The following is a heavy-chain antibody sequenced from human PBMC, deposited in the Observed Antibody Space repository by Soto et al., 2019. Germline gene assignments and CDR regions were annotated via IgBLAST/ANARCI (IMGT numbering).Heavy chain of an antibody. CDR3: ARHLKIRRVSLHPPKIFSVYDPGDX. CDR1: GFTFSSYA. CDR2: ISYDGSNK. Sequence: GGSLRLSCAASGFTFSSYAMHWVRQAPGKGLEWVGFISYDGSNKYYAYSVKVRFTISIDNPNTTLYLQMSSLRADDTAVYYCARHLKIRRVSLHPPKIFSVYDPGDXWCQGTLVTVSX. V-gene: IGHV3-30-3*01. D-gene: IGHD5-12*01. J-gene: IGHJ4*02.